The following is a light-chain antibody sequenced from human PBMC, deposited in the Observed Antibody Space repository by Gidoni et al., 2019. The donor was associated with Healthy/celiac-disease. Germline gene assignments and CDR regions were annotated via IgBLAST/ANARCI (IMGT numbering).Light chain of an antibody. CDR2: AAS. V-gene: IGKV1-39*01. CDR1: QSISSY. J-gene: IGKJ2*01. CDR3: QQSYSTLHT. Sequence: DIQMTQSPSSLSASVGDSVTITCRSSQSISSYLNWYQQKPGKAPKLLIYAASSLQSGVPSRFSGSGSGTDFTLTISSLQPEDFATYYCQQSYSTLHTFGQGTKLEIK.